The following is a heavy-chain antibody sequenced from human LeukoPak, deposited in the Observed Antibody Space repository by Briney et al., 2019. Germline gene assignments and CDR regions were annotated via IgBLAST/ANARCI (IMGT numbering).Heavy chain of an antibody. D-gene: IGHD2-15*01. CDR3: ARDGVGYCSGGSCYRYGMDV. V-gene: IGHV4-59*01. Sequence: SETLSLTCTVSGGSISSYYWSWIRQPPGKGLEWIGYIYYSGNTNYNPSLKSRVTISVDTSKNQFSLKLSSVTAADTAVYYCARDGVGYCSGGSCYRYGMDVWGQGTTVTVSS. CDR1: GGSISSYY. CDR2: IYYSGNT. J-gene: IGHJ6*02.